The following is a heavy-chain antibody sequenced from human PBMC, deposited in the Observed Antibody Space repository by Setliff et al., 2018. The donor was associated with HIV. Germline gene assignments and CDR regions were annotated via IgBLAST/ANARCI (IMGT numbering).Heavy chain of an antibody. V-gene: IGHV4-34*01. D-gene: IGHD3-22*01. CDR3: ARVGYYDSSFDY. J-gene: IGHJ4*02. CDR2: INHSGST. Sequence: SETLSLACDVYGGSFSGYYWSWIRQPPGKGLEWIGKINHSGSTNYNPSLKSRVTISVDTSRNQFSLKLNSVTAADTAVYYCARVGYYDSSFDYWGQGTLVTVSS. CDR1: GGSFSGYY.